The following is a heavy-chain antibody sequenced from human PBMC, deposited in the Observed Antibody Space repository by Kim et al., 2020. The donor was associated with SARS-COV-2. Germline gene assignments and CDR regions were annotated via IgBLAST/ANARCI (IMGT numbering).Heavy chain of an antibody. Sequence: ASVKVSCKASGYTFTGYYMHWVRQAPGQGLEWMGWINPNSGGTNYAQKFQGWVTMTRDTSISTAYMELSRLRSDDTAVYYCARGPYCSSTSCYGPDMPYGMDGWGQRTPGTVSS. D-gene: IGHD2-2*01. J-gene: IGHJ6*02. CDR1: GYTFTGYY. CDR3: ARGPYCSSTSCYGPDMPYGMDG. V-gene: IGHV1-2*04. CDR2: INPNSGGT.